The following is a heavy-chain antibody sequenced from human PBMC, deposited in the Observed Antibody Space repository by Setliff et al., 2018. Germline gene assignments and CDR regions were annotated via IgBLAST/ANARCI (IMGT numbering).Heavy chain of an antibody. CDR2: ISHSGST. V-gene: IGHV4-38-2*02. CDR1: GYSISSGHY. J-gene: IGHJ4*02. D-gene: IGHD4-17*01. CDR3: AGGRRYDYGWDFDY. Sequence: SETLSLTCTVSGYSISSGHYWGWIRQPPGKGLEWIGSISHSGSTYYNPSLRRRVTISLDTSKNQFSPKLTSVTAADTAVYYCAGGRRYDYGWDFDYWGQGTLVTVSS.